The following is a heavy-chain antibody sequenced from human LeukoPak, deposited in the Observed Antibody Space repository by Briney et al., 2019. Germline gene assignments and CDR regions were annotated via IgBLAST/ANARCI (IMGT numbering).Heavy chain of an antibody. V-gene: IGHV3-30*18. Sequence: ERSLRLSCAASGFTFSSYGMHWVRQAPGKGLEWVAVISYDGSNKYYADSVKGRFTISRDNSKNTLYLQMNSLRAEDTAVYYCAKDLENLMVSSPDYWGQGTLVTVSS. D-gene: IGHD2-8*01. CDR2: ISYDGSNK. CDR3: AKDLENLMVSSPDY. J-gene: IGHJ4*02. CDR1: GFTFSSYG.